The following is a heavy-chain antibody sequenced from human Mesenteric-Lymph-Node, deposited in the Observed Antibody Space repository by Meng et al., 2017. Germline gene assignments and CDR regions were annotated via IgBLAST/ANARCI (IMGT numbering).Heavy chain of an antibody. CDR3: TRLLGSGSYYADY. CDR2: ISSSSSYI. Sequence: GGSLRLSCAASGFTFSSYSMNWVRQAPGKGLEWVSSISSSSSYIYYADSVKGRFTISRDNAKNSLYLQMNSLRAEDTAVYYCTRLLGSGSYYADYWGQGTLVTVSS. D-gene: IGHD1-26*01. V-gene: IGHV3-21*01. J-gene: IGHJ4*02. CDR1: GFTFSSYS.